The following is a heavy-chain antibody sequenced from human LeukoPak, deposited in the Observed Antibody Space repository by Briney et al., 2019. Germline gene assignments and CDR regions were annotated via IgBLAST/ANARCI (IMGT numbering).Heavy chain of an antibody. CDR2: IKQDGSEK. Sequence: GGSLRLSCAASGFTFSSYWMSWVRQAPGKGLEWVANIKQDGSEKYYVDSVKGQFTISRDNAKNSLYLQMNSLRAEDTAVYYCWGSFRYRANYFDYWGQGTLVTVSS. CDR1: GFTFSSYW. V-gene: IGHV3-7*01. CDR3: WGSFRYRANYFDY. D-gene: IGHD3-16*02. J-gene: IGHJ4*02.